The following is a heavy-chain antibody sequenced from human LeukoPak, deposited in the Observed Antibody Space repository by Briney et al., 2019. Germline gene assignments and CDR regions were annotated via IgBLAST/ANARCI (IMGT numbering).Heavy chain of an antibody. D-gene: IGHD6-19*01. CDR1: GFTFSSSA. V-gene: IGHV3-23*01. Sequence: PGGSLRLSCAASGFTFSSSAMSWVRQAPGKGLEWVSAISNNGGYTYYADSVQGRFTISRDNSKSTLCLQMNSLRAEDTAVYYCAKARGMRWPVEIDYWGQGTLVTVSS. CDR3: AKARGMRWPVEIDY. CDR2: ISNNGGYT. J-gene: IGHJ4*02.